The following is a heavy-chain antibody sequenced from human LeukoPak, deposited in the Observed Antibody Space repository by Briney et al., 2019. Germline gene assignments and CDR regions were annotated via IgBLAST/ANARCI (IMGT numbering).Heavy chain of an antibody. CDR1: GGSVRNDY. CDR3: ARDGYYYDGSFEY. J-gene: IGHJ4*02. D-gene: IGHD3-22*01. V-gene: IGHV4-38-2*02. Sequence: SETLSLSCSVSGGSVRNDYWAWIRQPPGKGLEWIGSISHSGSSYSKPSLKSRVIISVDTSNNQFSLKLTSVTAADTATYYCARDGYYYDGSFEYWGQGIRVAVSS. CDR2: ISHSGSS.